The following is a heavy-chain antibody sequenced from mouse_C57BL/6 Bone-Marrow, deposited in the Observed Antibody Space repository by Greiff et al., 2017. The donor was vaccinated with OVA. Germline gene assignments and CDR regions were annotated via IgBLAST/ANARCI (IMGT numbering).Heavy chain of an antibody. CDR3: TRGCSYYYYLDY. J-gene: IGHJ4*01. D-gene: IGHD2-12*01. V-gene: IGHV1-15*01. CDR1: GYTFTDYD. Sequence: QVQLQQSGAELVGPGASVTLSCKASGYTFTDYDMHWVKQAPVQGLEWIGAIDPETGGTAYNQKFKGKATLTADKSSSTAYMELRSLTSEDSAVYDCTRGCSYYYYLDYWGQGTSVTVSS. CDR2: IDPETGGT.